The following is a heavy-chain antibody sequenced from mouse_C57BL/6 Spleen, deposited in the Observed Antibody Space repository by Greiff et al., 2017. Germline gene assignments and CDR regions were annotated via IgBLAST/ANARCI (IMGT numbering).Heavy chain of an antibody. J-gene: IGHJ4*01. CDR2: IRSKSNNYAT. V-gene: IGHV10-1*01. CDR1: GFSFNTYA. D-gene: IGHD1-1*01. CDR3: VRHGGGSSYYAMDY. Sequence: VQLKESGGGLVQPKGSLKLSCAASGFSFNTYAMNWVRQAPGKGLEWVARIRSKSNNYATYYADSVKDRFTISRDDSESMLYLQMNNLKTEDTAMYYCVRHGGGSSYYAMDYWGQGTSVTVSS.